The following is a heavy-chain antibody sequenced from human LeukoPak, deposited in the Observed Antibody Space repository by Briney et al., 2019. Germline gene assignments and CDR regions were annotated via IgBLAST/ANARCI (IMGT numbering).Heavy chain of an antibody. V-gene: IGHV3-33*01. D-gene: IGHD3-22*01. CDR2: IWYDGSNK. CDR3: ASSPDIDPETMIVLAAGGTITY. CDR1: GFTFSSYG. Sequence: GGSLRLSCAASGFTFSSYGMPWVRQAPGKGLEWVAVIWYDGSNKYYADSVKGRFTISRDNSKNTLYLQMNSLRSEDTAVYYCASSPDIDPETMIVLAAGGTITYWGQGTLVTVSS. J-gene: IGHJ4*02.